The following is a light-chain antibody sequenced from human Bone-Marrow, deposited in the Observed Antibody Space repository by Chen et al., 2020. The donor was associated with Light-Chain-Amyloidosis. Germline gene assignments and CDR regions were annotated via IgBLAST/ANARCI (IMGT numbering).Light chain of an antibody. Sequence: SHELPQPPSVSVSPGHTARITCSGDDLPTKYAYWYKQKPGQAPVLVIHRDTERPSGIAERFSGSSAGTTATLTISGVQAEDEADYHCQSADSSGTYEVIFGGGTKLTVL. V-gene: IGLV3-25*03. CDR3: QSADSSGTYEVI. CDR2: RDT. CDR1: DLPTKY. J-gene: IGLJ2*01.